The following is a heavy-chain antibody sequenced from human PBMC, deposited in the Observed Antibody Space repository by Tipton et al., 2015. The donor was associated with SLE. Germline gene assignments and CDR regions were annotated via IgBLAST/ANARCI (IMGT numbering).Heavy chain of an antibody. V-gene: IGHV5-51*03. Sequence: QLVQSGAEVRKPGESLKISCQGSGYNFVDYWIAWVRQMPGKRLDWMGIIYPDDSDTRYNPSFQGQVSISVDKSINTAYLQWSSLKASDTAIYYCARGGLRFLEFFVGLDVWCQGAMVTVSS. J-gene: IGHJ6*02. CDR2: IYPDDSDT. D-gene: IGHD3-3*01. CDR1: GYNFVDYW. CDR3: ARGGLRFLEFFVGLDV.